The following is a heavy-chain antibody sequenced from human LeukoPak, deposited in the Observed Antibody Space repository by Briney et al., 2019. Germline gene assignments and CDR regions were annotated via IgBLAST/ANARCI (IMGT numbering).Heavy chain of an antibody. Sequence: SQTLSLTCTVSGGSISSGGYYWSWIRQPPGKGLEWIGYIYHSGSTYYNPSLKSRVTISVDTSKNQFSLKLSSVTAADTAVYYCARIMEGAFDIWGQGTMVTVSS. D-gene: IGHD3-16*01. V-gene: IGHV4-30-2*01. J-gene: IGHJ3*02. CDR2: IYHSGST. CDR3: ARIMEGAFDI. CDR1: GGSISSGGYY.